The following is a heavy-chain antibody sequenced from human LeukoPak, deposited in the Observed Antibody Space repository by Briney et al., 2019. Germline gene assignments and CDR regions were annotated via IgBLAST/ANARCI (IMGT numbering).Heavy chain of an antibody. Sequence: GGSLRLSCAASGFTFSSYSMNWVRQAPGKGLEWVSSISSSSSYIYHADSVKGRFTISRDNAKNSVYLQMNSLRAEDTATYYCTKGENGMDVWGQGTTVTVSS. CDR1: GFTFSSYS. V-gene: IGHV3-21*01. J-gene: IGHJ6*02. CDR2: ISSSSSYI. CDR3: TKGENGMDV. D-gene: IGHD1-26*01.